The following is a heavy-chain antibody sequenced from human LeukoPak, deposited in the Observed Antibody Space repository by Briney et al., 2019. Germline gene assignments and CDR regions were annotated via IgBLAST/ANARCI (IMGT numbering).Heavy chain of an antibody. J-gene: IGHJ4*02. Sequence: GGSLRLSCAASGFTFSAYAMTWVRQAPGKGLEWVSSIGSDNKPHYSESVKGRFTISRDNSKNTLYLQMDSLRAEDTAVYYCAKNPFVGYGSDYFDDWGQGTLVTVSS. CDR3: AKNPFVGYGSDYFDD. CDR2: IGSDNKP. CDR1: GFTFSAYA. V-gene: IGHV3-23*05. D-gene: IGHD3-10*01.